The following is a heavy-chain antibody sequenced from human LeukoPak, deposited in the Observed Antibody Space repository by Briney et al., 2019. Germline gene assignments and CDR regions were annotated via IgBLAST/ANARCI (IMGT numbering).Heavy chain of an antibody. CDR2: ISGSGGST. CDR3: AKTMGAIDHDY. Sequence: GGSLRLSCAASGFTFSGYAMSWVRQAPGKGLEWVSTISGSGGSTYYADSVKGRFTISRDNSKNTLYLQMNSLRAEDTAVFYCAKTMGAIDHDYWGQGTLVTVSS. J-gene: IGHJ4*02. CDR1: GFTFSGYA. V-gene: IGHV3-23*01. D-gene: IGHD1-26*01.